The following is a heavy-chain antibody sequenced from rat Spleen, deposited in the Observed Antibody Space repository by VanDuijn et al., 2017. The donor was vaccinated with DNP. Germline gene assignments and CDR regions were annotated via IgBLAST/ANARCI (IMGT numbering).Heavy chain of an antibody. CDR1: GFTFSDYY. CDR2: ISYEGSRT. J-gene: IGHJ2*01. D-gene: IGHD3-1*01. CDR3: ARSPSARPDY. V-gene: IGHV5-22*01. Sequence: EVQLVESGGGLIQPGRSLKLSCAASGFTFSDYYMAWVRQAPKKGLEWVASISYEGSRTYYRDSVKGRFTISRDNAESSLYLQMNSLRSEDTATYYCARSPSARPDYWGQGVMVTVSS.